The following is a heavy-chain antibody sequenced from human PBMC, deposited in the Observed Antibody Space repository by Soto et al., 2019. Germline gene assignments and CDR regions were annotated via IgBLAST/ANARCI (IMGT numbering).Heavy chain of an antibody. J-gene: IGHJ2*01. V-gene: IGHV3-20*01. CDR3: ARDLGTTPYYYGSGRYDGYWYFDL. CDR2: INWNGGST. D-gene: IGHD3-10*01. Sequence: EVQLVESGGGVVRPGGSLRLSCAASGFTFDDYGMSWVRQAPGKGLEWVSGINWNGGSTGYADSVKGRFTISRDNAKNSLYLQMNSLRAEDTALYHCARDLGTTPYYYGSGRYDGYWYFDLWGRGTLVTVSS. CDR1: GFTFDDYG.